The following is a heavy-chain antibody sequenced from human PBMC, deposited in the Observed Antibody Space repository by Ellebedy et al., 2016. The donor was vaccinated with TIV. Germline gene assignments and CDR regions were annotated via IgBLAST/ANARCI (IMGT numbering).Heavy chain of an antibody. V-gene: IGHV1-2*04. Sequence: ASVKVSCXASGYTFTGYYMHWVRQAPGQGLEWMGWINPNSGGTNYAQKFQGWVTMTRDTSISTAYMELSRLRSDDTAVYYCAREVVPAAILSGKGIYYYGMDVWGQGTTVTVSS. CDR1: GYTFTGYY. CDR2: INPNSGGT. CDR3: AREVVPAAILSGKGIYYYGMDV. J-gene: IGHJ6*02. D-gene: IGHD2-2*02.